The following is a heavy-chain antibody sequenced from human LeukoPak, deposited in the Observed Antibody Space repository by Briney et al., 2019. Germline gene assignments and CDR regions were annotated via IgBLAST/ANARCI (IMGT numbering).Heavy chain of an antibody. CDR3: ARVTERAAAVD. CDR1: GGTFSSYA. J-gene: IGHJ4*02. V-gene: IGHV1-69*04. CDR2: IIPILGIA. Sequence: SVKVSCKASGGTFSSYAISWVRQAPGQGLEWMGRIIPILGIANYAQKFQGRVTITADKSTSTAYMELSSLRSEDTAVYYCARVTERAAAVDWGQGTLVTVSS. D-gene: IGHD6-13*01.